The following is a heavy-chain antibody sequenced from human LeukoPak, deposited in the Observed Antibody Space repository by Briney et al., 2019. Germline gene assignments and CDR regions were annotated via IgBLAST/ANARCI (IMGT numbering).Heavy chain of an antibody. V-gene: IGHV3-21*01. CDR2: ISDDSSHI. D-gene: IGHD3-22*01. J-gene: IGHJ4*02. CDR1: GFTFSAYS. Sequence: GGSLRLSCAVSGFTFSAYSMNWVRQAPGQGLEWISSISDDSSHIYYADSVKGRFAISRDNATNSVYLQMNSLRDEDTAVYYCARNNYYDSSGYDYWGQGTLVTVSS. CDR3: ARNNYYDSSGYDY.